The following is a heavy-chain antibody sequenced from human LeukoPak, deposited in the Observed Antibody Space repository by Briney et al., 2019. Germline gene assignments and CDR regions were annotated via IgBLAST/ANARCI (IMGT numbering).Heavy chain of an antibody. CDR1: GFTFSSYG. V-gene: IGHV3-30*02. J-gene: IGHJ2*01. CDR3: ATAFYFDSSGPYWYFDL. Sequence: PGGSLRLSCAASGFTFSSYGMHWVRQAPGKGLEWVAFIRYDGSNKYYADSVKGRFTISRDNSKNTLYLEVNSLRAEDTAVYYCATAFYFDSSGPYWYFDLWGRGTLVTVSS. D-gene: IGHD3-22*01. CDR2: IRYDGSNK.